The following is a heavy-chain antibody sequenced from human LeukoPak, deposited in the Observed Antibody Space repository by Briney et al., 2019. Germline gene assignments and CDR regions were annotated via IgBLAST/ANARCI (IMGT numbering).Heavy chain of an antibody. Sequence: AGGSLRLSCAASGITFTAYWMIWVRQAPGKGLEWVANINEDGSQKYYVGSVEGRFTISRDNAENSVFLQMNSLRAEDTALYYCASSSYSSSSCWGQGTLVTVSS. CDR3: ASSSYSSSSC. CDR1: GITFTAYW. D-gene: IGHD6-6*01. V-gene: IGHV3-7*01. J-gene: IGHJ4*02. CDR2: INEDGSQK.